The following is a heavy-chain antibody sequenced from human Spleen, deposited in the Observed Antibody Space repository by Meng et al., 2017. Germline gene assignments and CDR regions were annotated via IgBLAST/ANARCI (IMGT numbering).Heavy chain of an antibody. V-gene: IGHV1-8*02. D-gene: IGHD3-22*01. CDR2: MNPNSGNT. J-gene: IGHJ4*02. CDR3: ARDLSGDSNNY. CDR1: GYTFTDYY. Sequence: ASVKVSCKASGYTFTDYYMHWVRQAPGQGLEWMGWMNPNSGNTGYAQKFQGRVTMTRDTSTSTVYMELSSLRSEDTAVYYCARDLSGDSNNYWGQGTLVTVSS.